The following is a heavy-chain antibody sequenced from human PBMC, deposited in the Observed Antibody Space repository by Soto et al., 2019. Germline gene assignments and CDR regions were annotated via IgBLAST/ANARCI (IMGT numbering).Heavy chain of an antibody. CDR1: GFTFSSYG. CDR3: ARESVEMATIWGSDY. CDR2: IWYDGSNK. Sequence: GGSLRLSCAASGFTFSSYGMHWVRQAPGKGLEWVAVIWYDGSNKYYADSVKGRFTISRDNSKNTLYLQMNSLRAEDTAVYYCARESVEMATIWGSDYWGQGTLVTVSS. V-gene: IGHV3-33*01. J-gene: IGHJ4*02. D-gene: IGHD3-16*01.